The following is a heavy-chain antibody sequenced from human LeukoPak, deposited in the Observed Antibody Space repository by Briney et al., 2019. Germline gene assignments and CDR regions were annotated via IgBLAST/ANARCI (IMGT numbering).Heavy chain of an antibody. D-gene: IGHD1-26*01. CDR2: ISGSGGST. Sequence: GGSLRLSCAASGFTFSSYGMSWVRQAPGKGLEWVSAISGSGGSTYYADSVKGRFTVSRDNSKSTLNLQMNSLRAEDTAVYYCAKSQLVGATYALDIWGQGTMVTVSS. CDR1: GFTFSSYG. J-gene: IGHJ3*02. CDR3: AKSQLVGATYALDI. V-gene: IGHV3-23*01.